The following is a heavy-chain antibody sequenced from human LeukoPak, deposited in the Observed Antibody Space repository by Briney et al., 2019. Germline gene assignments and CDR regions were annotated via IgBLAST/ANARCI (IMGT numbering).Heavy chain of an antibody. CDR1: ALTFSSYA. J-gene: IGHJ6*03. D-gene: IGHD2-15*01. CDR2: ISGSGGST. Sequence: RGSLRLSCAASALTFSSYAMSWVRQAPGKGLEWVSAISGSGGSTHYADSVKGRFTISRDNSKNTLYLQMNSLRAEDTAVYYCAKGSTKAYCSGGSCYRSIYYYMDVWGKGTTVTVSS. CDR3: AKGSTKAYCSGGSCYRSIYYYMDV. V-gene: IGHV3-23*01.